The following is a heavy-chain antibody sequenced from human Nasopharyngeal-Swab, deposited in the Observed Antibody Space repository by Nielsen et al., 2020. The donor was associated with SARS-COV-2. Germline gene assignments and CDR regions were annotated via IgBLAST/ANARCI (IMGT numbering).Heavy chain of an antibody. CDR3: ARDYGDYYYYGMDV. CDR2: ISSSSSYI. CDR1: GFTFSTYS. Sequence: GESLKISCVASGFTFSTYSMNWVRQAPGKGLEWVSSISSSSSYIYYADSVKGRFTISRDNAKNSLYLQMNSLRAEDTAVYYCARDYGDYYYYGMDVWGQGTTVTVSS. D-gene: IGHD4-17*01. V-gene: IGHV3-21*01. J-gene: IGHJ6*02.